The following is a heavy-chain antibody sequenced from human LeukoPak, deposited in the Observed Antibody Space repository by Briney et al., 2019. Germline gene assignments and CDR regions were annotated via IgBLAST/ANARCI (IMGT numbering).Heavy chain of an antibody. D-gene: IGHD3-10*01. CDR1: GFTFSSYS. CDR2: ISWDGGST. J-gene: IGHJ6*03. V-gene: IGHV3-43*01. Sequence: GGSLRLSCAASGFTFSSYSMHWVRQAPGKGLEWVSLISWDGGSTYYADSVKGRFTISRDNSKNSLYLQMNSLRTEDTAFYYCENAGGPPDYYSYGDVGEKGTKVPVSS. CDR3: ENAGGPPDYYSYGDV.